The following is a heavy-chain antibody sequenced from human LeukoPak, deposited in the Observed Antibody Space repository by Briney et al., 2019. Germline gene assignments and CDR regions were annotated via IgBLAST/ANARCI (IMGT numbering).Heavy chain of an antibody. Sequence: PGGSLRLSCAASGFTFSSYAMHWVRQAPGKGLEWVAVISYDGSNKYYADFVKGRFTISRDNSKNTLYLQMNSLRAEDTAVYSCAKELDVIAVPPTKYYFHYWGQGTLVTVSS. CDR2: ISYDGSNK. CDR1: GFTFSSYA. V-gene: IGHV3-30*04. J-gene: IGHJ4*02. D-gene: IGHD2-2*03. CDR3: AKELDVIAVPPTKYYFHY.